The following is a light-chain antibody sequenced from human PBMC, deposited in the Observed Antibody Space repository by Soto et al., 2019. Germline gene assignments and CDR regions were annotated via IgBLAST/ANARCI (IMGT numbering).Light chain of an antibody. Sequence: DIVMTQSPDSLAVSLGERAVINCKTSQSLFYSSKNKNYLAWYQQKPGQPPKLLIYWASTRESGVPDRFSGIGSGTDFTLTITSPQAEDVALYYCHQYYTTPLLTFGGGTKVEIK. CDR3: HQYYTTPLLT. CDR1: QSLFYSSKNKNY. V-gene: IGKV4-1*01. CDR2: WAS. J-gene: IGKJ4*01.